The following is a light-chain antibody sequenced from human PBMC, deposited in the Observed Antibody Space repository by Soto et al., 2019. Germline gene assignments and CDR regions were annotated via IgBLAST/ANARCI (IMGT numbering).Light chain of an antibody. CDR1: QTISNF. Sequence: DIQMTQFPSSLSASVGDRVTITCRASQTISNFLNWYQQKPGKAPTLLIYSASGLQRGVPANFSGSGSGADFTLTISHVRPEDLATYYCQQTYSAPHTVGQGTQVEIK. V-gene: IGKV1-39*01. J-gene: IGKJ2*01. CDR3: QQTYSAPHT. CDR2: SAS.